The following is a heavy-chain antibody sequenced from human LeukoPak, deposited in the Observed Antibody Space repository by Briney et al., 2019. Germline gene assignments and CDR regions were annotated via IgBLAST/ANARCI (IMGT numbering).Heavy chain of an antibody. CDR2: IYHSGST. J-gene: IGHJ4*02. CDR3: ARTGLGYCSSTSCPGGDY. Sequence: PSETLSLTCTVSGGSISSGGYYWSWIRQPPGKGLEWIGYIYHSGSTYYNPSLKSRVTISVDRSKNQFSLKLSSVTAADTAVYYCARTGLGYCSSTSCPGGDYWGQGTLVTVSS. V-gene: IGHV4-30-2*01. D-gene: IGHD2-2*01. CDR1: GGSISSGGYY.